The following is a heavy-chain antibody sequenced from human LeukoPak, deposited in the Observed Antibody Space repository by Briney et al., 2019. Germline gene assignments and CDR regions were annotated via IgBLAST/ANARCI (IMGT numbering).Heavy chain of an antibody. J-gene: IGHJ6*02. CDR2: ISAYNGGT. CDR1: GYTFTSYA. Sequence: GASVKASCKASGYTFTSYAIAWVRQAPGQGLEWMGWISAYNGGTNYAQRFRGRVTMTTDTSTNTGYMELRSLRSDDTAVDFCARDQLRYYGSNNYYSDMDFWGQGTTVTVSS. D-gene: IGHD3-10*01. CDR3: ARDQLRYYGSNNYYSDMDF. V-gene: IGHV1-18*01.